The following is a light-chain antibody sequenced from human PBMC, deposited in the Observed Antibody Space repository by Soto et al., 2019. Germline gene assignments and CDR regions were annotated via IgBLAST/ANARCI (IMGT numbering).Light chain of an antibody. Sequence: DIQMTLSPSTLSATAGDRVTLTCRASQSISSWLAWYQHKPGKAPKLLIYAASNFQSGVPSRFSGSGSGTHFTLTISSLQPEDFATYYCQQLHGYPITFGQGTRLEIK. J-gene: IGKJ5*01. CDR1: QSISSW. V-gene: IGKV1-5*01. CDR2: AAS. CDR3: QQLHGYPIT.